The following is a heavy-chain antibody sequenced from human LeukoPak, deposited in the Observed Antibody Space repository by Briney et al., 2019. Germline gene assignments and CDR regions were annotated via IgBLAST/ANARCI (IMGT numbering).Heavy chain of an antibody. CDR1: GFTFSSYA. CDR2: ISGSGGST. J-gene: IGHJ4*02. CDR3: AKGVTMIVVVIPGPDY. D-gene: IGHD3-22*01. Sequence: GGSLRLSCAASGFTFSSYAMSWVRQAPGRGLEWVSAISGSGGSTYYADSVKGRFTISRDNSKNTLYLQTNSLRAEDTAVYYCAKGVTMIVVVIPGPDYWGQGTLVTVSS. V-gene: IGHV3-23*01.